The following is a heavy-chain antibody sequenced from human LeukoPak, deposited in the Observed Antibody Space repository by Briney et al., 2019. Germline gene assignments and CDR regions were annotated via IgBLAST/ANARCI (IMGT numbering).Heavy chain of an antibody. CDR1: GFTFSSYE. D-gene: IGHD3-22*01. CDR3: ARDSYDSSGYYLLFDY. CDR2: ISSSGSTI. Sequence: HAGGSLRLSCAASGFTFSSYEMNWVRQAPGKGLEWVSYISSSGSTIYYADSVKGRFTTSRDNAKNSLYLQMNSLRAEDTAVYYCARDSYDSSGYYLLFDYWGQGTLVAVSS. J-gene: IGHJ4*02. V-gene: IGHV3-48*03.